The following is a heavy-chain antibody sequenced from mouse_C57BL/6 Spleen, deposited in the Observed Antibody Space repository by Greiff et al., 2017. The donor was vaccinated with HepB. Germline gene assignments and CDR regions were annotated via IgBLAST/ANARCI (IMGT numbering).Heavy chain of an antibody. J-gene: IGHJ4*01. V-gene: IGHV5-12*01. CDR2: ISNGGGST. D-gene: IGHD2-4*01. CDR3: ARHGYYDYFYAMDY. Sequence: EVKLVESGGGLVQPGGSLKLSCAASGFTFSDYYMYWVRQTPEKRLEWVAYISNGGGSTYYPDTVKGRFTISRDNAKNTLYLQMSRLKSEDTAMYYCARHGYYDYFYAMDYWGQGTSVTVSS. CDR1: GFTFSDYY.